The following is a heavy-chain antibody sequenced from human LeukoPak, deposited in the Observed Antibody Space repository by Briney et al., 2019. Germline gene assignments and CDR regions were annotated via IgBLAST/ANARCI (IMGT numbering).Heavy chain of an antibody. CDR3: ARDLRSGAAAGGPCDF. CDR1: GGSISSYY. CDR2: IYYSGST. J-gene: IGHJ4*02. D-gene: IGHD6-13*01. V-gene: IGHV4-59*01. Sequence: SETLSLTCTVSGGSISSYYWSWIRQPPGKGLEWIGYIYYSGSTNYNPSLKSRVTISVDTSKNQFSLKLSSVTAADTAVYYCARDLRSGAAAGGPCDFWGQGTLVTVSS.